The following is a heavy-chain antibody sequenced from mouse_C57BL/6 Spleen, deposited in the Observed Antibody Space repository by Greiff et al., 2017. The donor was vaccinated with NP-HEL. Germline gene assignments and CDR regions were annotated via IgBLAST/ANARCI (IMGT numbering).Heavy chain of an antibody. D-gene: IGHD2-1*01. CDR2: INPSSGYT. J-gene: IGHJ2*01. CDR3: ARDPYGNYGDY. Sequence: QVQPKESGAELARPGASVKMSCKASGYTFTSYTMHWVKQRPGQGLEWIGYINPSSGYTKYNQKFKDKATLTADKSSSTAYMQLSSLTSEDSAVYYCARDPYGNYGDYWGQGTTLTVSS. V-gene: IGHV1-4*01. CDR1: GYTFTSYT.